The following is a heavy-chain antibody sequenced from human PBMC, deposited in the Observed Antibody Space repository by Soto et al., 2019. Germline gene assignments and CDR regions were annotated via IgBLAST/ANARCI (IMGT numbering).Heavy chain of an antibody. CDR3: ARDCSGGSCYPVMDV. V-gene: IGHV3-21*01. CDR1: GFNFNSYT. CDR2: ISSSGYI. D-gene: IGHD2-15*01. Sequence: GGSLRLSCAASGFNFNSYTINWVRQAPGKRLEWLSSISSSGYIFSTDSVRGRFTISRDNAKNSVYLQIKSLRAEDTAVYFCARDCSGGSCYPVMDVWGQGTTVTVS. J-gene: IGHJ6*02.